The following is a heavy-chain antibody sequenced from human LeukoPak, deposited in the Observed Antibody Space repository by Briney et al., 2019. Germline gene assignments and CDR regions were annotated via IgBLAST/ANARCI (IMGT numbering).Heavy chain of an antibody. CDR2: IPYRAGES. D-gene: IGHD2-2*01. CDR1: GFTFKNFA. V-gene: IGHV3-23*01. Sequence: GGSLRLSCSTSGFTFKNFALSWVRQAPGKGLEWVATIPYRAGESYYADSVQGRFSISRDDSAKTVYLHLNSLRAGDTAIYYCAKVYCSSPRCFLPFDYWGQGTLVTVSS. J-gene: IGHJ4*02. CDR3: AKVYCSSPRCFLPFDY.